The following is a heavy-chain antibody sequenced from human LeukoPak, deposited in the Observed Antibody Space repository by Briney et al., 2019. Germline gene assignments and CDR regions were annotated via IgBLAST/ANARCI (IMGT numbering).Heavy chain of an antibody. D-gene: IGHD5-12*01. J-gene: IGHJ6*02. CDR1: GVSISSYS. V-gene: IGHV4-59*01. Sequence: SETLSLTCIVSGVSISSYSWGWVRQPPGKALELIAYIHSSGSTNYNPSLKSRVTVSVDTSKNQFSLKLSSVTAADTAVYYCARGGSGYDSFYYYGMDVWGQGTTVTVSS. CDR3: ARGGSGYDSFYYYGMDV. CDR2: IHSSGST.